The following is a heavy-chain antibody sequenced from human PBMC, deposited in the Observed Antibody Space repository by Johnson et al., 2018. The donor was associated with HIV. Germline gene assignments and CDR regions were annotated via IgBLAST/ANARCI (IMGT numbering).Heavy chain of an antibody. J-gene: IGHJ3*02. CDR1: GFTFSDYY. V-gene: IGHV3-11*04. Sequence: QVQLMESGGGLVKPGGSLRLSCAASGFTFSDYYMSWIRQAPGKGLEWVSYISSGDNTIYYADSVKGRFTISRDNAKNSLYLQMNSLRAEDTAGYYCASRGVVVTAIPKFVAFDIWGQGTMVTVSS. CDR3: ASRGVVVTAIPKFVAFDI. D-gene: IGHD2-21*02. CDR2: ISSGDNTI.